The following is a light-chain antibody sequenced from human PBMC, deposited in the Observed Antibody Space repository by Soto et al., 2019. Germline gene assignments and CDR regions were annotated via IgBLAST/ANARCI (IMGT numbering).Light chain of an antibody. Sequence: EIVMTQSPVTLSVSPGDVATLSCRASQSVSSHVAWYHQRPGQAPRLLMYGTSTRATGIPARFTGSGSKTEFTLTISGLQCEDVGLYYCQQYYDWPRWTFGQGTQVEIK. J-gene: IGKJ1*01. CDR2: GTS. CDR3: QQYYDWPRWT. V-gene: IGKV3-15*01. CDR1: QSVSSH.